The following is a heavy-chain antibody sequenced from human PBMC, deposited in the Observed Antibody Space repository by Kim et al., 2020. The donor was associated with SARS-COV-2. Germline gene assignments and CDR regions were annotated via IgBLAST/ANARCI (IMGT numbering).Heavy chain of an antibody. Sequence: ASVKVSCKVSGYTLTELSMHWVRQAPGKGLEWMGGFDPEDGDTIYAQKFQGRVTMTEDTSTDTAYMELSSLRSEDTAVYYCATSCSITGTRAIYYYYYGMHVWGQGTTVTVPS. J-gene: IGHJ6*02. CDR3: ATSCSITGTRAIYYYYYGMHV. D-gene: IGHD1-7*01. CDR2: FDPEDGDT. CDR1: GYTLTELS. V-gene: IGHV1-24*01.